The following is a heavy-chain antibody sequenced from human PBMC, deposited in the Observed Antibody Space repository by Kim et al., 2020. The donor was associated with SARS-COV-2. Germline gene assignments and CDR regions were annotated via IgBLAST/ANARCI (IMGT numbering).Heavy chain of an antibody. CDR2: ISGSGGST. Sequence: GGSLRLSCAASGFTFSSYAMSWVRQAPGKGLEWVSAISGSGGSTYYADSVKGRFTISRDNSKNTLYLQMNSLRAEDTAVYYCVAASHDPYYYYGMDVWGQGTTVTVSS. CDR3: VAASHDPYYYYGMDV. CDR1: GFTFSSYA. J-gene: IGHJ6*02. V-gene: IGHV3-23*01. D-gene: IGHD1-1*01.